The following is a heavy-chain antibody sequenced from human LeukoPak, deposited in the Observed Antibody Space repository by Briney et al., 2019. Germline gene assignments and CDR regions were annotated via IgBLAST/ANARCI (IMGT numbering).Heavy chain of an antibody. V-gene: IGHV1-69*13. CDR2: IIPIFGTA. J-gene: IGHJ4*02. CDR1: GGTFTSYA. Sequence: ASVKVSCKASGGTFTSYAISWVRQAPGQGLGWMGGIIPIFGTANYAQKFQGRVTITADESTSTAYMELSSPRSEDTAVYYCARDLGWMVRAPGDYWGQGTLVTVSS. D-gene: IGHD3-10*01. CDR3: ARDLGWMVRAPGDY.